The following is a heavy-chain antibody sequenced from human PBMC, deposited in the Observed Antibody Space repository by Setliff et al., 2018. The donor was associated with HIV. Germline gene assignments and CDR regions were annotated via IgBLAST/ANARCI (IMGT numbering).Heavy chain of an antibody. Sequence: SETLSLTCTVSGGSVSGYFWSWIRQPPGRGLEWIGYIYYDGTTNSNPSLKSRVTISVTTSKNQFSLKPSSVAAADTALYFCARATFGSTSSGINYYMDVWGKGTTVTVSS. J-gene: IGHJ6*03. D-gene: IGHD3-10*01. CDR1: GGSVSGYF. CDR3: ARATFGSTSSGINYYMDV. V-gene: IGHV4-59*02. CDR2: IYYDGTT.